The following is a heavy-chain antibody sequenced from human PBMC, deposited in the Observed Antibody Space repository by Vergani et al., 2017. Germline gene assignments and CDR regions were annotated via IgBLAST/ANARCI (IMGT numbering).Heavy chain of an antibody. Sequence: QVQLQESGPGLVKPSQTLSLTCTVSGGSISSGDYYWSWIRQPPGKGLEWIGYIYYSGSTYYNPSLKSRVTISVDTSKKQFSLKLSSVTAADTAVYYCARDIGVRCSGGSCYSFDYWGQGTLVTVSS. CDR2: IYYSGST. V-gene: IGHV4-30-4*01. D-gene: IGHD2-15*01. CDR1: GGSISSGDYY. J-gene: IGHJ4*02. CDR3: ARDIGVRCSGGSCYSFDY.